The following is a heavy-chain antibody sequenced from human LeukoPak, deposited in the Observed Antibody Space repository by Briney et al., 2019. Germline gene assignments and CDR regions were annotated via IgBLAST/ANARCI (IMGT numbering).Heavy chain of an antibody. CDR1: GFTFSSYA. Sequence: GGSLRLSCAASGFTFSSYAMSWVRQAPGKGLEWVSAINSSGSSTYYADSVKGRFTISRDNSKNTLYLQMNSLRAEDTAVYYCAKEEYPMVMYDAFDIWGQGTMVTVSS. V-gene: IGHV3-23*01. CDR3: AKEEYPMVMYDAFDI. CDR2: INSSGSST. J-gene: IGHJ3*02. D-gene: IGHD5-18*01.